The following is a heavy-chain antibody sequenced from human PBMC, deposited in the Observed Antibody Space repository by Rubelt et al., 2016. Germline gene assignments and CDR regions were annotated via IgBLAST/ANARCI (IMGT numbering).Heavy chain of an antibody. CDR1: GFTFSSYG. CDR3: AREGTGATTHSFDY. D-gene: IGHD1-26*01. J-gene: IGHJ4*02. Sequence: QVQLVESGGGVVQPGRSLRLSCAASGFTFSSYGMHWVRQAPGKGLEWVAVIWYDGSNKYYADSVKGRFTISRDNSKNTLCLQMNSLRAEDTAVYYCAREGTGATTHSFDYWGQGTLVTVSS. CDR2: IWYDGSNK. V-gene: IGHV3-33*01.